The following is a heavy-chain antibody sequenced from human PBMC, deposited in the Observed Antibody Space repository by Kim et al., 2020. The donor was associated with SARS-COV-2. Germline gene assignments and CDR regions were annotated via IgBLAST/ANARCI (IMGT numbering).Heavy chain of an antibody. Sequence: GRITISRDNSKNTLHLKMGSLRAEDMAVYYCARVGIAAAGIVNWYFDLWGRGTLVTVSS. J-gene: IGHJ2*01. V-gene: IGHV3-64*01. CDR3: ARVGIAAAGIVNWYFDL. D-gene: IGHD6-13*01.